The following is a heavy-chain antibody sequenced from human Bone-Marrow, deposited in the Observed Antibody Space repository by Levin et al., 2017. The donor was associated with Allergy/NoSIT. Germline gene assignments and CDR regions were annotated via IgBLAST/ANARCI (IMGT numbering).Heavy chain of an antibody. CDR2: MNPNSGNT. D-gene: IGHD6-6*01. V-gene: IGHV1-8*01. CDR3: ATGQGHLVGPP. Sequence: DSVKVSCKASGDTFSSYDINWVRQASGQGLEWMGWMNPNSGNTVYAKKFQGRVTMTRNTSISTAYMDLSSLRSDDTATYYCATGQGHLVGPPWGQGTLVTVSA. J-gene: IGHJ5*02. CDR1: GDTFSSYD.